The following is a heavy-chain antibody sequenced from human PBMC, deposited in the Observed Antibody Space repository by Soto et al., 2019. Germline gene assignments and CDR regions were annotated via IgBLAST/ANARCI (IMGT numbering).Heavy chain of an antibody. CDR3: TRAPVSGSYCFDF. V-gene: IGHV4-34*12. CDR2: IFHTGTT. J-gene: IGHJ4*02. D-gene: IGHD1-26*01. CDR1: GGSFSGYY. Sequence: TSETLSLTCAVYGGSFSGYYWSWIRQPPGKGLEWIGYIFHTGTTNYNPSLKSRVTISLDTSMNQFSLKLSSVTPADTAVYYCTRAPVSGSYCFDFWGRGTPVTVSS.